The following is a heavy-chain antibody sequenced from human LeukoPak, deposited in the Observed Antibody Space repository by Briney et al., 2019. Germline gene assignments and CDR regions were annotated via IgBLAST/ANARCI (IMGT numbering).Heavy chain of an antibody. J-gene: IGHJ5*02. CDR2: INHSGST. D-gene: IGHD3-3*01. CDR3: ARGCRNYDFWSGYYGNFDP. CDR1: GDSISSSY. V-gene: IGHV4-34*01. Sequence: SETLSLTCTVSGDSISSSYWSWIRQPPGKGLEWIGEINHSGSTNYNPSLKSRVTISVDTSKNQVSLKLSSVTAADTAVYYCARGCRNYDFWSGYYGNFDPWGQGTLVTVSS.